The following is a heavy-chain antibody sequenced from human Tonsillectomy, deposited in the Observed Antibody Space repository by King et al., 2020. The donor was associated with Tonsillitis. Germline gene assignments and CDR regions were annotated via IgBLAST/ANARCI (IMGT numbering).Heavy chain of an antibody. CDR2: IIPILGIA. Sequence: VQLVESGAEVKKPGSSVKVSCKASGGTFSSYAISWVRQAPGQGLEWMGRIIPILGIANYAQKFQGRVTMTADKSTSTAYMELSSLRSEDTAVYYCARLNTVPIPYYYYYGMDVWGQGTTVTVSS. V-gene: IGHV1-69*09. D-gene: IGHD4-17*01. CDR1: GGTFSSYA. CDR3: ARLNTVPIPYYYYYGMDV. J-gene: IGHJ6*02.